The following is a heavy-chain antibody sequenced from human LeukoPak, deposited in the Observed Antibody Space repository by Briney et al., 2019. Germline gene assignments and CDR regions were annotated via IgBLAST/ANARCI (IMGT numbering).Heavy chain of an antibody. CDR3: ATFFWSGYSS. D-gene: IGHD3-3*01. V-gene: IGHV4-38-2*02. CDR2: LSHSETLYQSGNS. Sequence: PSETLSLTCTVSGYSISTGYYWGWIRQPPGRGLEWIGSLSHSETLYQSGNSNYNPSLKSRVTISLDTSKNQFSLKLSSVTAADTAAYYCATFFWSGYSSWGQGTLVTVSS. J-gene: IGHJ5*02. CDR1: GYSISTGYY.